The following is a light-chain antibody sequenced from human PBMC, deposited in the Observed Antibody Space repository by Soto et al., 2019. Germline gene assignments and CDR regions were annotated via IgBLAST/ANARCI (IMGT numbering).Light chain of an antibody. Sequence: EVVLTQSPATLSLSPGERATLSCRASESVNNYLAWYQQKPGQAPRLLIYDASNRATGIPARFSGSGAGTDFNRTISSLEPEDFSVYFCQQRSDWPPPTFGQGTKLQSK. V-gene: IGKV3-11*01. CDR1: ESVNNY. J-gene: IGKJ2*01. CDR3: QQRSDWPPPT. CDR2: DAS.